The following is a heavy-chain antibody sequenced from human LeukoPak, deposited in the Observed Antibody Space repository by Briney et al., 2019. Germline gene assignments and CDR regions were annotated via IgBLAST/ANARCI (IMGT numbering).Heavy chain of an antibody. J-gene: IGHJ4*02. Sequence: GGSLRLSCAASGFTFSSYGMHWVRQAPGKGLEWVAVIWYGGSNKYYADSVKGRFTISRDNSKNTLYLQMNSLRAEDTAVYYCARADSPEYYFDYWGQGTLVTVSS. D-gene: IGHD3-22*01. CDR1: GFTFSSYG. V-gene: IGHV3-33*08. CDR3: ARADSPEYYFDY. CDR2: IWYGGSNK.